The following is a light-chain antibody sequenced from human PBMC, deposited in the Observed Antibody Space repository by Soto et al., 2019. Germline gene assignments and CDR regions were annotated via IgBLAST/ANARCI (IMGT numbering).Light chain of an antibody. CDR2: VNSDGSH. V-gene: IGLV4-69*01. Sequence: QPVLTQSPSASASLGASVTLTCTLSSGHSSYAIAWHQQQPEKGPRYLMKVNSDGSHSKGDGIPDRFSGSSSGAERYLTISSLQSEDEADYYCQTWGTGIQVFGGGTKLTGL. J-gene: IGLJ2*01. CDR3: QTWGTGIQV. CDR1: SGHSSYA.